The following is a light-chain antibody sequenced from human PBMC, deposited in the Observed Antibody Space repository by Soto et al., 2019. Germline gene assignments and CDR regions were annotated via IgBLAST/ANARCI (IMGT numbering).Light chain of an antibody. Sequence: DIQMTQSPSTRSGSXGKRVTISCXASQDIGTWLAWYQQKPEKAPKVLIYRASHLESGVPSRFSASGSGTEFSLTINSLQADDFATYYCQQYHIYSWTFGQGTKVDIK. CDR3: QQYHIYSWT. V-gene: IGKV1-5*03. J-gene: IGKJ1*01. CDR2: RAS. CDR1: QDIGTW.